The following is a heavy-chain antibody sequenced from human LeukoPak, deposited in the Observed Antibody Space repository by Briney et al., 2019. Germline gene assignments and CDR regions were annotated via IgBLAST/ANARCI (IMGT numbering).Heavy chain of an antibody. D-gene: IGHD3-22*01. J-gene: IGHJ4*02. CDR2: ISGSGGST. CDR3: AKPIISYYYDSSGLVD. Sequence: GGSLRLSCAASGFTFSSYGMSWVRQAPGKGLEWVSAISGSGGSTYYADSVEGRFTISRDNSKNTLYLQMNSLRAEDTAVYYCAKPIISYYYDSSGLVDWGQGTLVTVSS. CDR1: GFTFSSYG. V-gene: IGHV3-23*01.